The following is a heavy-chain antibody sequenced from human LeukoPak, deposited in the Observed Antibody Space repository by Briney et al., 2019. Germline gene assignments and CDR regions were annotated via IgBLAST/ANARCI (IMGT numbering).Heavy chain of an antibody. CDR3: ARETSQKGAHYMDV. J-gene: IGHJ6*03. D-gene: IGHD3-16*01. Sequence: SETLSLTCTVSGGSISSYYWSWIRQPAGKGLEWIGRIYISGSGSTNYNPSLKSRVTISVDTSKNQFSLKLSSVTAADTAVYYCARETSQKGAHYMDVWGKGTTVTISS. CDR1: GGSISSYY. CDR2: IYISGSGST. V-gene: IGHV4-4*07.